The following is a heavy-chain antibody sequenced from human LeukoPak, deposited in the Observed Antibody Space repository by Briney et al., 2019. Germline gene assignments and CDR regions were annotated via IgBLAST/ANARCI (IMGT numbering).Heavy chain of an antibody. CDR3: ARQSVLRRNFDY. CDR2: IYYSGST. D-gene: IGHD6-6*01. J-gene: IGHJ4*02. V-gene: IGHV4-59*08. Sequence: SETLSLTCTVSGGSISSYYWSWIRQPPGKGLEWIGYIYYSGSTNYNPSLKSRVTISVDTSKNQFSLKLSSVTAADTAVYYCARQSVLRRNFDYWGQGTLVTVSS. CDR1: GGSISSYY.